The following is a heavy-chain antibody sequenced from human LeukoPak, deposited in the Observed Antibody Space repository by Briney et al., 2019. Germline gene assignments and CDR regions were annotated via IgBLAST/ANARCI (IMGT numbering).Heavy chain of an antibody. CDR2: ISSSSSTI. CDR3: AKDSIVGATYYYYMDV. V-gene: IGHV3-48*01. D-gene: IGHD1-26*01. CDR1: GFTFSSYS. J-gene: IGHJ6*03. Sequence: GGSLRLSCAASGFTFSSYSMNWVRQAPGKWLEWVSYISSSSSTIYYADSVKGRFTISRDNAKNSLYLQMNSLRAEDTAVYYCAKDSIVGATYYYYMDVWGKGTTVTISS.